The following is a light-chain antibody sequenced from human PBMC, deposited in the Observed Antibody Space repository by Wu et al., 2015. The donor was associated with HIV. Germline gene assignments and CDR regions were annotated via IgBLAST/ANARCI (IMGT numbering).Light chain of an antibody. J-gene: IGKJ3*01. V-gene: IGKV3-11*01. CDR1: QSVGHY. CDR2: DAS. CDR3: QHRSNWPPLFT. Sequence: LSCRASQSVGHYLSLGTNRNLGLGVPRXLIYDASNRATGIPGRFSGSGSGTDFTLTISSLEPEDFALYYCQHRSNWPPLFTFGPGTKVEI.